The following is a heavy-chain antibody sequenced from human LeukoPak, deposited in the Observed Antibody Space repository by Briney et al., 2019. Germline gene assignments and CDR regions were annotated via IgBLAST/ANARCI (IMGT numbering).Heavy chain of an antibody. D-gene: IGHD6-19*01. V-gene: IGHV3-23*01. Sequence: TGGSLRLSCAASGFTFSSYAMSWVRQAPGKGLEWVSAISGSGGSTYYADSVKGRFTISRDNSKNTLYLQMNSLRAEDTAVYYCAKQQWLVNYYYYMDVWGEGTTVTVSS. CDR2: ISGSGGST. J-gene: IGHJ6*03. CDR1: GFTFSSYA. CDR3: AKQQWLVNYYYYMDV.